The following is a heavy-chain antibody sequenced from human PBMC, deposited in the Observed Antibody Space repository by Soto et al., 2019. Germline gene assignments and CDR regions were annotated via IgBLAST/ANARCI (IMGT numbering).Heavy chain of an antibody. Sequence: ASVKVSCKASGYTFTGYYMHWVRQAPGQGLEWMGWINPNSGGTNYAQKFQGRVTMTRDTSISTAYMELSRLRSDDTAVHYCASVRQQLVRHYYGMDVWGQGTTVTVSS. J-gene: IGHJ6*02. CDR1: GYTFTGYY. D-gene: IGHD6-13*01. CDR3: ASVRQQLVRHYYGMDV. CDR2: INPNSGGT. V-gene: IGHV1-2*02.